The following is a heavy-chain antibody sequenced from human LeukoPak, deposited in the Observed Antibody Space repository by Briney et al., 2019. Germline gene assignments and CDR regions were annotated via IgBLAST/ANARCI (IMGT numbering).Heavy chain of an antibody. J-gene: IGHJ4*02. CDR1: GFTVSSNY. CDR3: ATHLDWGTHNDY. Sequence: GGSLRLSCAASGFTVSSNYVSWVRQAPGEGLEWVSVIYSGGSTYYADSVKGRFTISRDNSKNTLYLQMNSLRAEDTAVYYCATHLDWGTHNDYWGQGTLVTVSS. V-gene: IGHV3-66*02. D-gene: IGHD3-16*01. CDR2: IYSGGST.